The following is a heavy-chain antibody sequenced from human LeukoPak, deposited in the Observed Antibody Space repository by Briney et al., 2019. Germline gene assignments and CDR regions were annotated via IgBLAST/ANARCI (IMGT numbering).Heavy chain of an antibody. CDR2: ISSSGTTI. V-gene: IGHV3-48*03. CDR3: VQDWVPTIVAPRHFDY. D-gene: IGHD5-24*01. CDR1: GFTFSSYE. Sequence: PGGSLRLSCAASGFTFSSYEMNWVRQAPGKGLEWLSKISSSGTTIYYADSVKGRFTISRDNAKNSLYLQMNILRPEDTAVYHCVQDWVPTIVAPRHFDYWGQGTLVTVSS. J-gene: IGHJ4*02.